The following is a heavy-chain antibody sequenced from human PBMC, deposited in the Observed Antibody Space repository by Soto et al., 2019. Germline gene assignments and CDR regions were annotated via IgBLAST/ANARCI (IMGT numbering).Heavy chain of an antibody. CDR2: ISSSSSYI. Sequence: GGSLRLSCAASGFTFSSYSMNWVRQAPGKGLEWVSSISSSSSYIYYADSVKGRFTISRDNAKNSLYLQMNSLRAEDTAVYYCARDSPFGVVIFHARSPAASDIWGQGTMVTVSS. V-gene: IGHV3-21*01. CDR3: ARDSPFGVVIFHARSPAASDI. J-gene: IGHJ3*02. D-gene: IGHD3-3*01. CDR1: GFTFSSYS.